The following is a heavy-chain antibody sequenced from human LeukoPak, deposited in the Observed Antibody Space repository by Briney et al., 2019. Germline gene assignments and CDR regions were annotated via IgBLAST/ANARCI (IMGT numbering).Heavy chain of an antibody. J-gene: IGHJ4*02. CDR2: INHSGST. Sequence: SETLSLTCTVSGGSISGYYWSWIRQPPGKGLEWIGEINHSGSTNYNPSLKSRVTISVDTFKNQFSLKLSSVTAADTAVYYCARRFTMVRGDYFDYWGQGTLVTVSS. V-gene: IGHV4-34*01. CDR1: GGSISGYY. CDR3: ARRFTMVRGDYFDY. D-gene: IGHD3-10*01.